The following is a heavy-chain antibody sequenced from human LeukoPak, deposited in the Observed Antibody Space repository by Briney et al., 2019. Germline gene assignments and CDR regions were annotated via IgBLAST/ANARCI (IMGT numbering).Heavy chain of an antibody. Sequence: GESLKISCRGSGYRFTSYWIGWVRQMPGKGLEWMGIIFPDDSDTRYSPSFQGQVTISADKSISTAYLQWSSLKASDTAMHYCVRRLKISQGGTTDYWGQGTLVTVSS. D-gene: IGHD1-1*01. CDR1: GYRFTSYW. CDR3: VRRLKISQGGTTDY. J-gene: IGHJ4*02. V-gene: IGHV5-51*01. CDR2: IFPDDSDT.